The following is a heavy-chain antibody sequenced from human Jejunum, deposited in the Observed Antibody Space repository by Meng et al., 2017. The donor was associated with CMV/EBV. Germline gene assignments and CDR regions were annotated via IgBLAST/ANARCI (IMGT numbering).Heavy chain of an antibody. CDR1: GFPLSRFG. Sequence: ASGFPLSRFGMPWVRQAPGKGLEWVAFIRYNGSIKYYGHAVKGRFTISRDNSKNTLYLQMRSLTVEDRGVYYCAKDLDYMGGMDVWGQGTTVTVSS. J-gene: IGHJ6*02. D-gene: IGHD4-11*01. CDR2: IRYNGSIK. CDR3: AKDLDYMGGMDV. V-gene: IGHV3-30*02.